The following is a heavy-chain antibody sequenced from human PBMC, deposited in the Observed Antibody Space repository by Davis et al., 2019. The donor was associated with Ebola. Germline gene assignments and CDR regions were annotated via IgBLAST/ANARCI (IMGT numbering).Heavy chain of an antibody. V-gene: IGHV3-23*01. Sequence: GESLKISCAASGFTFSSYAMTWVRQAPGKGLEWVSSISGSAGTTYYADSVRGRFTISRDNSKNTLYLQMNSLRAEDTAVYYCAKVLRFLEWPFDYWGQGTLVTVSS. J-gene: IGHJ4*02. D-gene: IGHD3-3*01. CDR2: ISGSAGTT. CDR1: GFTFSSYA. CDR3: AKVLRFLEWPFDY.